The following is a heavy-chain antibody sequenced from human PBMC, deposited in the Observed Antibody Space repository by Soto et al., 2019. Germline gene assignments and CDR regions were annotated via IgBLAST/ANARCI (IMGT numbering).Heavy chain of an antibody. CDR2: IIPILGIA. J-gene: IGHJ6*02. Sequence: GASVKVSCKASGGTFSSYTISWVRQAPGQGLEWMGRIIPILGIANYAQKFQGRVTITADKSTSTAYMELSSLRSEDTAVYYCARAFSGSFSSYDYGMDVLGEGTTVTV. CDR1: GGTFSSYT. D-gene: IGHD1-26*01. CDR3: ARAFSGSFSSYDYGMDV. V-gene: IGHV1-69*02.